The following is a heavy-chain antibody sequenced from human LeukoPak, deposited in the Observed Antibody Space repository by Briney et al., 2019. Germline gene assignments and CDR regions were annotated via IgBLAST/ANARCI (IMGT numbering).Heavy chain of an antibody. CDR1: GFTFSNYW. CDR3: ARDLGYYDSSGYYYY. Sequence: PGGSLRLSCAASGFTFSNYWMHWVRQAPGKGLVWVSRINSDGINTSYADSVKGRFTISRDNAKNTLNLQMNSLRAEDTAVYYCARDLGYYDSSGYYYYWGQGTLVTVSS. V-gene: IGHV3-74*01. CDR2: INSDGINT. J-gene: IGHJ4*02. D-gene: IGHD3-22*01.